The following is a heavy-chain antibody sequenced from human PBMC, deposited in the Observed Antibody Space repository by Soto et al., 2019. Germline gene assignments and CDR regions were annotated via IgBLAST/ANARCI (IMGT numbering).Heavy chain of an antibody. CDR2: INPNSGGT. V-gene: IGHV1-2*02. CDR3: ARGLLWSGYGMDV. Sequence: ASVKVSCKASRYTFTGYYMHWVRQAPGQGLEWMGWINPNSGGTNYAQKFQGRVTMTRDTSISTAYMELSRLRSDDTAVYYCARGLLWSGYGMDVWGQGTSVTVSS. J-gene: IGHJ6*02. CDR1: RYTFTGYY. D-gene: IGHD3-10*01.